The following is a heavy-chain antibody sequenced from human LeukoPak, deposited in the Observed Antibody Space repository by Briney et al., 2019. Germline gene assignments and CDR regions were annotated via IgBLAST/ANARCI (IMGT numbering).Heavy chain of an antibody. D-gene: IGHD3/OR15-3a*01. CDR1: GYTFTSYD. CDR3: ARALSWTTNSYYYMDV. Sequence: GASVKVSCKASGYTFTSYDINWVRQATGQGLEWMGWMNPNRGNTGYAQKFQGRVTMTKNTSITTAYMELSSLRSEDTAVYYCARALSWTTNSYYYMDVWGKGTTVTVSS. V-gene: IGHV1-8*01. J-gene: IGHJ6*03. CDR2: MNPNRGNT.